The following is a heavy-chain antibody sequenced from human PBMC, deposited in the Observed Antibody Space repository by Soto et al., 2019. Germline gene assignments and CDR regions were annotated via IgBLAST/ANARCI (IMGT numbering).Heavy chain of an antibody. V-gene: IGHV3-49*03. CDR3: TGGYCSRTSCYHYWFDP. Sequence: PGGSLRLSCTASGFTSGDYPMSWFRQAPGKGLEWVGFIRSKAYGGTTQYAASVIGRFTISGDDSKSIAYLQMNSLKTEDTAVYYCTGGYCSRTSCYHYWFDPWGQGTRVTVSS. J-gene: IGHJ5*02. CDR2: IRSKAYGGTT. D-gene: IGHD2-2*03. CDR1: GFTSGDYP.